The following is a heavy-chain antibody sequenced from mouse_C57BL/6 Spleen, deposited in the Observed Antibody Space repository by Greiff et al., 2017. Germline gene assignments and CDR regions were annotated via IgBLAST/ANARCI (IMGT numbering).Heavy chain of an antibody. CDR3: ARWGDSNGAYYAMDY. V-gene: IGHV1-80*01. CDR2: IYPGDGDT. J-gene: IGHJ4*01. Sequence: VQLQQSGAELVKPGASVKISCKASGYAFSSYWMNWVKQRPGKGLEWIGQIYPGDGDTNYNGKFKGKATLTADKSSSTAYMQRSSLTSEDSAVYFGARWGDSNGAYYAMDYWGQGTSVTVSS. D-gene: IGHD2-5*01. CDR1: GYAFSSYW.